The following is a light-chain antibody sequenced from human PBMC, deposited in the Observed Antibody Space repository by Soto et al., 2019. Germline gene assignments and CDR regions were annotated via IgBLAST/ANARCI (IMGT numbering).Light chain of an antibody. J-gene: IGLJ1*01. CDR1: GSYNF. CDR2: EVS. V-gene: IGLV2-23*02. Sequence: SMLSPPSPLSGSSGQSITISCPVGSYNFVSWYQQHPGKAPKVLIYEVSKRPSGVSDRFSGSKSGNTASLTISGLQAEDEADYYCCSDAGRSTYVFGTGTKVTVL. CDR3: CSDAGRSTYV.